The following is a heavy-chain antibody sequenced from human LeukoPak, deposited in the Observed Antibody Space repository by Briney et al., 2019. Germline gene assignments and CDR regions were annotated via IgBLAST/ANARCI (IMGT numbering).Heavy chain of an antibody. D-gene: IGHD2-21*02. CDR1: GFVFGDYG. J-gene: IGHJ4*02. V-gene: IGHV3-20*04. CDR2: INWNGGST. Sequence: GGSLRLSCAASGFVFGDYGMSWVRQAPGKGLEWVSGINWNGGSTGYADSVKGRFTISRDNAKNSLYLQMNSLRVEDTALYYCARFNGDYYRIDYWGQGTLVTVSS. CDR3: ARFNGDYYRIDY.